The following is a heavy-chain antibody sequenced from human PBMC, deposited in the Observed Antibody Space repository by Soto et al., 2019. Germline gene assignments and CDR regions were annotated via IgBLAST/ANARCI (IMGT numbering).Heavy chain of an antibody. CDR3: AQALLNSFRDDFDY. CDR2: ISGSGGTT. CDR1: GFTFNSYA. Sequence: EVQLLESGGGLVQPGGSLRLSCAASGFTFNSYAMGWVRQAPGKGLEWVSGISGSGGTTYYADSVKCRFTISRDKSRNTLDVQMNSLRAEDTAIYYCAQALLNSFRDDFDYWGQGTLVTVSS. J-gene: IGHJ4*02. D-gene: IGHD5-18*01. V-gene: IGHV3-23*01.